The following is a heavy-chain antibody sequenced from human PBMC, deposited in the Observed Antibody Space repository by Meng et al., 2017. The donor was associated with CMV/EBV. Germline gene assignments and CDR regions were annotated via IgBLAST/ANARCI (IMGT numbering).Heavy chain of an antibody. Sequence: GESLKISCAASGFTFSSYSMNWVRQAPGKGLEWVSFISSSSSYIYYADSVKGRFTISRDNAKNSLYLQMNSLRAEDTAVYYCARDKRFQGWFDPWGQGTLVTVSS. CDR3: ARDKRFQGWFDP. CDR2: ISSSSSYI. J-gene: IGHJ5*02. D-gene: IGHD5-24*01. CDR1: GFTFSSYS. V-gene: IGHV3-21*01.